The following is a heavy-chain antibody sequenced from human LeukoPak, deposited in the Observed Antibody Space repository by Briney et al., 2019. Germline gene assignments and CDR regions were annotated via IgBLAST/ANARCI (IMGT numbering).Heavy chain of an antibody. Sequence: SETLSLTCAVYGGSFSGYYWSWIRQPPGKGLEWIGEIKHSGSTNYNPSLKRRVTISVDTSKNQFSLKLSSVTAADTAVYYCARVDRIVVVVAATTENYFDYWGQGTLVTVSS. CDR3: ARVDRIVVVVAATTENYFDY. V-gene: IGHV4-34*01. CDR2: IKHSGST. CDR1: GGSFSGYY. D-gene: IGHD2-15*01. J-gene: IGHJ4*02.